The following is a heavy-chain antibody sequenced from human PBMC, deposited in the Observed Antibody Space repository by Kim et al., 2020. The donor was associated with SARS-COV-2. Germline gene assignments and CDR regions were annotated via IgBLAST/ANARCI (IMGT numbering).Heavy chain of an antibody. Sequence: GGSLRLSCAASGFTFSSYAMHWVRQAPGKGLEWVAVISYDGSNKYYADSVKGRFTISRDKSKNTLYLQMNSLRAEDTAVYYCARKVSIAAAGTDYWGQGTLVTVSS. D-gene: IGHD6-13*01. V-gene: IGHV3-30*04. CDR3: ARKVSIAAAGTDY. J-gene: IGHJ4*02. CDR1: GFTFSSYA. CDR2: ISYDGSNK.